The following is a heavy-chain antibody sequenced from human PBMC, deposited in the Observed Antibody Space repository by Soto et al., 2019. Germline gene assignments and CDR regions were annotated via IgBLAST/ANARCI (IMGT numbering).Heavy chain of an antibody. CDR2: ISSSSSTI. D-gene: IGHD4-17*01. CDR1: GFTFSSYS. CDR3: ARDSNDYGDYFDY. Sequence: GGSLRLSCAASGFTFSSYSMNWVRQAPGKGLEWVSYISSSSSTIYYADSVKGQFTISRDNAKNSLYLQMNSLRAEDTAVYYCARDSNDYGDYFDYWGQGTLVTVSS. V-gene: IGHV3-48*01. J-gene: IGHJ4*02.